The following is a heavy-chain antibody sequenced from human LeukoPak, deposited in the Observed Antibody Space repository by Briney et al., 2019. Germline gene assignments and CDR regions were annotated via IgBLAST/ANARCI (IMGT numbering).Heavy chain of an antibody. V-gene: IGHV4-34*01. D-gene: IGHD1-26*01. J-gene: IGHJ4*02. CDR2: INHSGST. Sequence: SETLSLTCAVYGGSFSGYYWSWIRQPPGKGLEWIGEINHSGSTNYNPSLKSRVTISVDTSKNQFSLNLSSVTAADTAVYFCARVRYSGSSRVDYWGQGTLVTVSS. CDR3: ARVRYSGSSRVDY. CDR1: GGSFSGYY.